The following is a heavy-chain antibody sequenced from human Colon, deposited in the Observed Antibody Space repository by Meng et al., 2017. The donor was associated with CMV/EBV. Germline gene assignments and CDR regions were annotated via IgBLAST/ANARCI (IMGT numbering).Heavy chain of an antibody. CDR1: GDSVSSNSAA. J-gene: IGHJ4*02. Sequence: QVQLQQSGPGLVXXXXXPPLTCXXXGDSVSSNSAAWNWIRQSPSRGLEWLGRTYYRSKWYNGYAVSVKSRITINPDTSKNQFSLHLNSMTPEDTAVYYCARDPGISVVIAFDFWGQGTLVTVSS. D-gene: IGHD3-22*01. CDR3: ARDPGISVVIAFDF. CDR2: TYYRSKWYN. V-gene: IGHV6-1*01.